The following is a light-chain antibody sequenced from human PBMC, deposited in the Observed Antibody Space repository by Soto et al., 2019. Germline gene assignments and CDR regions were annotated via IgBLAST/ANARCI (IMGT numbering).Light chain of an antibody. J-gene: IGLJ2*01. V-gene: IGLV1-40*01. CDR3: QSYDPTLRTSL. CDR1: SYNIGAVHA. Sequence: QSVLTQPPSVSGAPGQRVTISCTGSSYNIGAVHAVHWYQQFPGTAPKLLIHSNNNRPSGVPDRFSGSKSGTSASLAIAGLQAEDEADYYCQSYDPTLRTSLFGGGTKLTVL. CDR2: SNN.